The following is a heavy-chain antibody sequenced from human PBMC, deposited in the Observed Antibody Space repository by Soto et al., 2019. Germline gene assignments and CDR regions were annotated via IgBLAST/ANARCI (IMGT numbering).Heavy chain of an antibody. CDR3: AKDRSETYYDFWSGSYYYYYYMDV. Sequence: PGGSLRLSCAASGFTFDDYAMHWVRQAPGKGLEWVSGISWNSGSIGYADSVKGRFTISRDNAKNSLYLQMNSLRAEDTALYYCAKDRSETYYDFWSGSYYYYYYMDVWGKGTTVTVSS. CDR1: GFTFDDYA. V-gene: IGHV3-9*01. CDR2: ISWNSGSI. D-gene: IGHD3-3*01. J-gene: IGHJ6*03.